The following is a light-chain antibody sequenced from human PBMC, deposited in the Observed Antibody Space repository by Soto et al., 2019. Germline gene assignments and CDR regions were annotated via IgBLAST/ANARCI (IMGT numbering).Light chain of an antibody. CDR1: QSVSSY. Sequence: EILLTQSPATLSLSPGERATLSCRASQSVSSYLAWYQQKPGQAPRLLIYDASNRATGIPARFSGSGSGTDCTLTISSLEPEDFVVYYCQQRSNWPLTFGGGTKVEIK. CDR2: DAS. J-gene: IGKJ4*01. CDR3: QQRSNWPLT. V-gene: IGKV3-11*01.